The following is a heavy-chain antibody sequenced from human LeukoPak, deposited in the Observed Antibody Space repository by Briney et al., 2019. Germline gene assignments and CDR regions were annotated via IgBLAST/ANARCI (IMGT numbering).Heavy chain of an antibody. CDR2: IYHSGST. V-gene: IGHV4-59*08. Sequence: SETLSLTCTVSGGSISSYYWSWIRQPPGKGLEWIGSIYHSGSTYYNPSLKSRVTISVDTSKNQFSLKLSSVTAADTAVYYCASRPDTYYYDSSGYYPDYWGQGTLVTVSS. J-gene: IGHJ4*02. CDR1: GGSISSYY. CDR3: ASRPDTYYYDSSGYYPDY. D-gene: IGHD3-22*01.